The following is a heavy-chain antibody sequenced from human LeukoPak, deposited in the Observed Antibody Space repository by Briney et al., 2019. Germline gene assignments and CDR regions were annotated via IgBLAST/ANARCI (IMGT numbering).Heavy chain of an antibody. D-gene: IGHD3-22*01. Sequence: GGSLRLSCAASGFTFSSYSMNGVRQAPGKGLEWLSYITSSSSIRYLADSVKGRFTISRDNAKNSLYLQMNSLRAEDTALYYCARARYYYDSSGYYYGYYYYYYMDVWGKGTTVTVSS. CDR2: ITSSSSIR. V-gene: IGHV3-48*01. CDR1: GFTFSSYS. J-gene: IGHJ6*03. CDR3: ARARYYYDSSGYYYGYYYYYYMDV.